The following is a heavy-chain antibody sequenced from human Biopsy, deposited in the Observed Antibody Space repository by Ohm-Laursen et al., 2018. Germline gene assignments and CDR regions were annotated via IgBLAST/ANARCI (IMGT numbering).Heavy chain of an antibody. D-gene: IGHD3-22*01. Sequence: SDTLSLTCAVYGESFNGHYWSWIRQTPGKGLEWIGEINHSGRTNYNPSLKSRVTISVDTSKNQFSLKVRSVTAADTAVYYCVRGVDYYDPYHYYALDVWGQGTTVTVSS. CDR2: INHSGRT. CDR1: GESFNGHY. V-gene: IGHV4-34*01. CDR3: VRGVDYYDPYHYYALDV. J-gene: IGHJ6*02.